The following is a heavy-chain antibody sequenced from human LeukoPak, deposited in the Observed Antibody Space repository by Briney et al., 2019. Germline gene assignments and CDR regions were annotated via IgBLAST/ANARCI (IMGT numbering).Heavy chain of an antibody. CDR1: GGSLSGSY. Sequence: SETLSLTCAVYGGSLSGSYWSWIRQPPGKGLEWIGEINHSGSANYNPSLKSRVTLSIDKSKNQFSLNLNSVTAADTAVYYCARARRDSGFYKVDYWGQGTPVTVSS. CDR2: INHSGSA. CDR3: ARARRDSGFYKVDY. V-gene: IGHV4-34*01. D-gene: IGHD3-3*01. J-gene: IGHJ4*02.